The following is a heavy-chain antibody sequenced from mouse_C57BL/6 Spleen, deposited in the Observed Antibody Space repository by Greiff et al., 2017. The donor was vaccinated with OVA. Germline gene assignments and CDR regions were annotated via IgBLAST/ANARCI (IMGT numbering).Heavy chain of an antibody. CDR2: INPNNGGT. CDR1: GYTFTDYY. CDR3: SYGYEG. V-gene: IGHV1-26*01. J-gene: IGHJ2*01. Sequence: VQLQQSGPELVKPGASVKISCKASGYTFTDYYMNWVKQSHGKSLEWIGDINPNNGGTSYNQKFKGKATLTVDKSSSTAYMELRSLTSEDSAVYYCSYGYEGWGQGTTLTVSS. D-gene: IGHD2-2*01.